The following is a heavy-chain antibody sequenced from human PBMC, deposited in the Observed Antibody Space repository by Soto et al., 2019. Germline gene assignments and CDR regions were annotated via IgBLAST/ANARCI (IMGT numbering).Heavy chain of an antibody. CDR1: GYTFTSYY. CDR3: AREHQDYGDYFQH. CDR2: INPSGGST. V-gene: IGHV1-46*01. D-gene: IGHD4-17*01. J-gene: IGHJ1*01. Sequence: ASVKVSCKASGYTFTSYYMHCVRQAPGQGLEWMGIINPSGGSTSYAQKFQGRVTMTRDTSTSTVYMELSSLRSEDTAVYYCAREHQDYGDYFQHWGQGTLVTVSS.